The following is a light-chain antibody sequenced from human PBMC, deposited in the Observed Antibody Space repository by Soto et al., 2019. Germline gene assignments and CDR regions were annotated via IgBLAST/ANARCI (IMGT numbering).Light chain of an antibody. CDR1: SSDVGGYNY. V-gene: IGLV2-8*01. J-gene: IGLJ2*01. Sequence: QSALTQPPSASGSPGQSVTISCTGTSSDVGGYNYVSWYQQHPGKAPKLMIYDVTKRPSGVPDRFSGSKSGNTASLTVSGLQAEVEADYYCSSYAGSNNFVVFGGGTKVTVL. CDR2: DVT. CDR3: SSYAGSNNFVV.